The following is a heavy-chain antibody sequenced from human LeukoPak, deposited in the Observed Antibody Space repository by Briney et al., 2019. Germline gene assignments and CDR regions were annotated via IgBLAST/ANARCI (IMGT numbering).Heavy chain of an antibody. Sequence: GGSLRLSCAASGFTFRSYAMSWVRQAPGKGLEWVSAISGSGGSTYYADSVKGRFTISRDNSKNTLYLQMNSLRAEDTAVYYCAKGKDYYDSSGYYLATLDYWGQGTLVTVSS. V-gene: IGHV3-23*01. CDR2: ISGSGGST. CDR1: GFTFRSYA. D-gene: IGHD3-22*01. CDR3: AKGKDYYDSSGYYLATLDY. J-gene: IGHJ4*02.